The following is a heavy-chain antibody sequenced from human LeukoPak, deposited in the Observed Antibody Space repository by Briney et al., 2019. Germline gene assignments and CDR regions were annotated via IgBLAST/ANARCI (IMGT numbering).Heavy chain of an antibody. Sequence: GGSLRLSCAASGFTFSSYWMDWVRQAPGKGLEWVANIKQDGSEKYYVNTVKGRFTISRDNAQNSLYLQMNSLRGEDTAVYYCARVRGGYCSGTSCHNAFDIWGQGTMVTVSS. J-gene: IGHJ3*02. D-gene: IGHD2-2*02. CDR2: IKQDGSEK. V-gene: IGHV3-7*01. CDR3: ARVRGGYCSGTSCHNAFDI. CDR1: GFTFSSYW.